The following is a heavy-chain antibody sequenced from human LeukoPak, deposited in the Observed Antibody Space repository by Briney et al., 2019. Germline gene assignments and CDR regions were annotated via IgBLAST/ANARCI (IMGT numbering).Heavy chain of an antibody. D-gene: IGHD3-22*01. Sequence: GGSLRLSCAASGFTFSSYAMHWVRQAPGKGLEWVAVISYDGSNKYYADSVKGRFTISRDNSKNTLYLQMNSLRAEDTAVYYCARDGDSSGYYIRFDYWGQGTLVTVSS. V-gene: IGHV3-30-3*01. CDR2: ISYDGSNK. CDR3: ARDGDSSGYYIRFDY. J-gene: IGHJ4*02. CDR1: GFTFSSYA.